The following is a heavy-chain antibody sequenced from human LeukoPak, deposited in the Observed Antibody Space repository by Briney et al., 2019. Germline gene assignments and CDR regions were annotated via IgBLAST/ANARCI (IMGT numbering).Heavy chain of an antibody. D-gene: IGHD3-16*02. CDR3: ARDSKGHPLSWDYVWGSYRYTGAFDI. J-gene: IGHJ3*02. CDR2: ISSSSSYI. CDR1: GFTFSSYS. V-gene: IGHV3-21*01. Sequence: GGSLRLSCAASGFTFSSYSMNWVRQAPGKGLEWVSSISSSSSYIYYADSVKGRFTISRDNYKNSLYLQMNSLRAEDTAVYYCARDSKGHPLSWDYVWGSYRYTGAFDIWGQGTMVTVSS.